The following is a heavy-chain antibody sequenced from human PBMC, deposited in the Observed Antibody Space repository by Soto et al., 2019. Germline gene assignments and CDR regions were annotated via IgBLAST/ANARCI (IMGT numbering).Heavy chain of an antibody. Sequence: EVQLVESGGGLVQPGGSLRLSCVVSGFTFSDFSMNWVRQAPGKGREWISYISSSGTTIYYADSVKGLFTISRDNAKRSLYLQMDSLRVEDTAVYYCARRNALEYWGQGTLVTVSS. D-gene: IGHD1-1*01. V-gene: IGHV3-48*01. CDR1: GFTFSDFS. CDR3: ARRNALEY. CDR2: ISSSGTTI. J-gene: IGHJ4*02.